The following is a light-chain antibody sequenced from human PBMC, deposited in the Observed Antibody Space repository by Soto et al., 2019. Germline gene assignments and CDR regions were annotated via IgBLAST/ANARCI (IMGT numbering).Light chain of an antibody. V-gene: IGKV3-20*01. CDR2: STS. CDR3: HQYYTSPHP. J-gene: IGKJ2*01. Sequence: EIALTQSPGTLSFSRGERATLSCRASESVNDRFLGWYQHKPGQPPRLLIHSTSNRATGIPDRFSGSGSGTDFRLSISRLEPEESAVYYCHQYYTSPHPFGQGTSLQIK. CDR1: ESVNDRF.